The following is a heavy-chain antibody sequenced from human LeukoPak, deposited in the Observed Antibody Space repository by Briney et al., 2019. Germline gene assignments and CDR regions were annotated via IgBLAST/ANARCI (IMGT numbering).Heavy chain of an antibody. CDR1: GYNFADYW. CDR3: AKRGGSPHSYSNWFAP. J-gene: IGHJ5*02. Sequence: GESLKIFCQASGYNFADYWIGWVRQTPDKGLEWMGIIYPADSDTKYNPSFQGRVTFSADKSNNTAYLQWSSLEASDTAIYFCAKRGGSPHSYSNWFAPWGQGTLVTVTS. V-gene: IGHV5-51*01. D-gene: IGHD1-26*01. CDR2: IYPADSDT.